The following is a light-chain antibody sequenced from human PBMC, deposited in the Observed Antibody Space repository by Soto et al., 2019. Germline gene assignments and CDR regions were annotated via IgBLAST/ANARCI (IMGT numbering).Light chain of an antibody. CDR2: GAS. CDR1: QSASSSS. J-gene: IGKJ4*01. CDR3: QQYGSSPGLT. V-gene: IGKV3-20*01. Sequence: EIVLTQSPGTLSLSPGERSTLSCMAIQSASSSSLAWYQQKPGQAPRLLIYGASNRATGIPDRFSGSGSGTDFTLTISRLEPEDFAVYYCQQYGSSPGLTVGGGTKVEIK.